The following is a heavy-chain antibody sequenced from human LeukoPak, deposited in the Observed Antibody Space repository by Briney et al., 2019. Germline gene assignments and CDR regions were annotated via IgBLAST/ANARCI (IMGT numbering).Heavy chain of an antibody. Sequence: SVKVSCKASGGTSSSYAISWVRQAPGQGLEWMGRIIPILGIANYAQKFQGRVTITADKSTSTAYMELSSLRSEDTAVYYCARALYYYGSGSSSDVWGQGTTVTVSS. V-gene: IGHV1-69*04. J-gene: IGHJ6*02. CDR2: IIPILGIA. D-gene: IGHD3-10*01. CDR1: GGTSSSYA. CDR3: ARALYYYGSGSSSDV.